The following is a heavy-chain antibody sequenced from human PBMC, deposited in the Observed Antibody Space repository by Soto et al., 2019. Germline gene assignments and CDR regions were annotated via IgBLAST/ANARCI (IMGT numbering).Heavy chain of an antibody. CDR2: IGTAGDT. D-gene: IGHD3-16*02. CDR3: ARSPYDYVWGSYRITRSYYFDF. J-gene: IGHJ4*02. V-gene: IGHV3-13*01. CDR1: GFTFSSYD. Sequence: GGSLRLSCAASGFTFSSYDMHWVRQATGKGLEWVSAIGTAGDTYYPGSVKGRFTISRENAKNSLYLQMNSLRAEDTAVYYCARSPYDYVWGSYRITRSYYFDFWGQGILVTVSS.